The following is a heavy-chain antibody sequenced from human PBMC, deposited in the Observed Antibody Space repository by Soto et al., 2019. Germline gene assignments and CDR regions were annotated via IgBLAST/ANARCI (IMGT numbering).Heavy chain of an antibody. CDR2: ISGSGGST. D-gene: IGHD2-15*01. CDR1: GFTFSSYA. Sequence: GESLKISCAASGFTFSSYAMSWVRQAPGKGLEWVSAISGSGGSTYYADSVKGRFTISRDNSKNTLYLQMNSLRAEDTAVYYCAKAGPGYAADIVVVVAATFDYWGQGTLVTVSS. J-gene: IGHJ4*02. CDR3: AKAGPGYAADIVVVVAATFDY. V-gene: IGHV3-23*01.